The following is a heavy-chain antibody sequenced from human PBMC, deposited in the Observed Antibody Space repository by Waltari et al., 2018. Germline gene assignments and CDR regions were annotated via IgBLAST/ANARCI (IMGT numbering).Heavy chain of an antibody. J-gene: IGHJ4*02. Sequence: QVQLVQSGPEVTKPGASVKVSCQASGYTFTGYSINWVRQAPGQGLEWRGRVNPNGGGAEYAQKCQGRVTMTRDTSTSTAHMELSGLRSDDTALYYCARDDYGIVTGLGYWGQGTLVTVSS. V-gene: IGHV1-2*06. CDR2: VNPNGGGA. CDR1: GYTFTGYS. D-gene: IGHD3-9*01. CDR3: ARDDYGIVTGLGY.